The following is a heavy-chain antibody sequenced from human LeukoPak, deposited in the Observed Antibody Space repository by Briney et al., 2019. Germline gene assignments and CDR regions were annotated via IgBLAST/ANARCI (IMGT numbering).Heavy chain of an antibody. V-gene: IGHV3-53*01. CDR1: GFTVSSNH. J-gene: IGHJ4*02. Sequence: GGSLRLSCAASGFTVSSNHMSWVRQAPGKGLEWVSVIYSGGSTDYADSVKGRFTISRDNAKNSLYLQMNSLRAEDTAVYYCARDVGCSSTSCYAIFDYWGQGTLVTVSS. CDR3: ARDVGCSSTSCYAIFDY. D-gene: IGHD2-2*01. CDR2: IYSGGST.